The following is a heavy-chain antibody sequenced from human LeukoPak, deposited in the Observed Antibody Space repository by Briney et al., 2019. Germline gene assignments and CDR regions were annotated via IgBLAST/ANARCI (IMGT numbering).Heavy chain of an antibody. J-gene: IGHJ6*03. V-gene: IGHV4-59*01. D-gene: IGHD1-7*01. CDR1: GGSISSYY. Sequence: SETLSLTCTDSGGSISSYYWSWIRQPPGKGLEWIGYIYYSGRTNYNPSLKSRVTISVDTSKNQFSLKLSSVTAADTAVYYCARGPRYNWNYGWYMDVWGKGTTVTVSS. CDR2: IYYSGRT. CDR3: ARGPRYNWNYGWYMDV.